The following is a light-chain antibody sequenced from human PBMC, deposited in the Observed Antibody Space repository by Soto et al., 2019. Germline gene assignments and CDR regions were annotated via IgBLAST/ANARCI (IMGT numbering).Light chain of an antibody. J-gene: IGLJ3*02. Sequence: QLVLTQPPSASGTPGQRVSISCSGSSSNIGSNSVYWYQQLPGTAPKLLISRNNQRPSGVPDRFSGSKSGTSASLAISGLRSEDEADYYCAAWDDSLTGSWVFGGGTKVTVL. CDR1: SSNIGSNS. V-gene: IGLV1-47*01. CDR2: RNN. CDR3: AAWDDSLTGSWV.